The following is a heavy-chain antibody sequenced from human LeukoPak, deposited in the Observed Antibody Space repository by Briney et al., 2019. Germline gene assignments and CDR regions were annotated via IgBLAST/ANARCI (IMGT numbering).Heavy chain of an antibody. CDR2: TYYRSKWYN. Sequence: SQTLSLTCAISGDSVSSNSAAWNWIRQSPSRGLEWLGRTYYRSKWYNDYAVSVKSRITINPDTSKNQFSLQLNSVTPEDTAVYYCARNVEKAYCGGVCSWYFDLWGRGTLVTVSS. CDR1: GDSVSSNSAA. D-gene: IGHD2-21*02. J-gene: IGHJ2*01. V-gene: IGHV6-1*01. CDR3: ARNVEKAYCGGVCSWYFDL.